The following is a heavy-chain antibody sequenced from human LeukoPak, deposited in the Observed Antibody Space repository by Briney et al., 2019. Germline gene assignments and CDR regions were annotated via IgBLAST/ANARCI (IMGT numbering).Heavy chain of an antibody. D-gene: IGHD6-19*01. J-gene: IGHJ3*02. V-gene: IGHV3-7*01. CDR2: IKQDGSEK. CDR3: PRDGYSSGWYVGDAFDI. CDR1: GFTFSSYW. Sequence: PGGSLRLSCAASGFTFSSYWMSWVRQAPGKGLEWVANIKQDGSEKYYVDSVKGRFTISRDNAKNSLYLQMNRLRAEDTAVYYCPRDGYSSGWYVGDAFDIWGQGTMVTVSS.